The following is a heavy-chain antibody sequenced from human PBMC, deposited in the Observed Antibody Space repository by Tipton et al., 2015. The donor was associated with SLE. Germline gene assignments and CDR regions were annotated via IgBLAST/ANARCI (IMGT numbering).Heavy chain of an antibody. J-gene: IGHJ5*02. V-gene: IGHV3-23*01. CDR2: IGGTGEIT. Sequence: SLRLSCAASGFTFNNYALTWVRQAPGKGLEWVSVIGGTGEITYYADSVQGRFTVSRDNSKNTLYLQMNSLRGEDTAVYYCAKGTTSGTVASWGQGTLVTVSS. D-gene: IGHD5-12*01. CDR1: GFTFNNYA. CDR3: AKGTTSGTVAS.